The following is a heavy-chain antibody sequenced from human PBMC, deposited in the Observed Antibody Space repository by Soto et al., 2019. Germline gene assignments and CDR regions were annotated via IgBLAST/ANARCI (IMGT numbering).Heavy chain of an antibody. CDR1: GYTFTSYA. CDR3: AREEHYDFWSGYSKSYYYYGMDV. CDR2: INAGNGNT. D-gene: IGHD3-3*01. J-gene: IGHJ6*02. V-gene: IGHV1-3*01. Sequence: ASVKVSCKASGYTFTSYAMHWVRQAPGQRLEWMGWINAGNGNTKYSQKFQGRVTITRDTSASTAYMELSSLRSEDTAVYHCAREEHYDFWSGYSKSYYYYGMDVWGQGTTVTVSS.